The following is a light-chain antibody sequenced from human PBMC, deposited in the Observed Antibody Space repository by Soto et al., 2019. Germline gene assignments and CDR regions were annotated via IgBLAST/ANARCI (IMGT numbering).Light chain of an antibody. J-gene: IGKJ2*01. V-gene: IGKV1-39*01. Sequence: DIQMTQSPSSLSASVGDRVTITCRASQNINSYLNWCQQKPGKAPKFLIYSAFTLQSGVPLRFSGSGSGTDFTLTISDLQPEDFATYYCQQSYGAPNTFGQGTKLEIK. CDR3: QQSYGAPNT. CDR1: QNINSY. CDR2: SAF.